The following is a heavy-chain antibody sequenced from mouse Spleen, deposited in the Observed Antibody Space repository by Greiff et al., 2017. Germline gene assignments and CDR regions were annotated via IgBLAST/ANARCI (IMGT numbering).Heavy chain of an antibody. CDR2: IDPETGGT. D-gene: IGHD2-14*01. Sequence: QVQLQQSGAELVRPGASVTLSCKASGYTFTDYEMHWVKQTPVHGLEWIGAIDPETGGTSYNQKFKGKAILTADKSSSTAYMELRSLTSEDSAVYYCTREYYRYNYAMDYWGQGTSVTVSS. CDR3: TREYYRYNYAMDY. J-gene: IGHJ4*01. CDR1: GYTFTDYE. V-gene: IGHV1-15*01.